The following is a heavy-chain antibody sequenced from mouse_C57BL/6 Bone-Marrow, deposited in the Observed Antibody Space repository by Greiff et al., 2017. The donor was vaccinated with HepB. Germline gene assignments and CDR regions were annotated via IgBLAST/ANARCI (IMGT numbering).Heavy chain of an antibody. Sequence: VQLQESGAELARPGASVKLSCKASGYTFTSYGISWVKQRTGQGLEWIGEIYPRSGNTYYNEKFKGKATLTADKSSSTAYMELRSLTSEDSAVYFCAREGTGTSYFDYWGQGTTLTVSS. CDR3: AREGTGTSYFDY. CDR1: GYTFTSYG. J-gene: IGHJ2*01. CDR2: IYPRSGNT. D-gene: IGHD4-1*01. V-gene: IGHV1-81*01.